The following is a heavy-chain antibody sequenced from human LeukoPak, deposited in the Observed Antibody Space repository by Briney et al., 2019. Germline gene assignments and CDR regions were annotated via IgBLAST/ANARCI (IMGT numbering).Heavy chain of an antibody. V-gene: IGHV3-9*01. J-gene: IGHJ4*02. CDR1: GFTFDDYA. CDR3: AKDIGRAIDY. D-gene: IGHD1-14*01. CDR2: ISWNSGSI. Sequence: PGGSLGLSCAASGFTFDDYAMHWVRQAPGKGLEWVSGISWNSGSIGYADSVKGRFTISRDNAKNSLYLQMNSLRAEDTALYYCAKDIGRAIDYWGQGTLVTVSS.